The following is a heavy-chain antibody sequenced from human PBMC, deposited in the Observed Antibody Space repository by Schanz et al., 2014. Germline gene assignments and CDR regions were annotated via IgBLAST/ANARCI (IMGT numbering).Heavy chain of an antibody. D-gene: IGHD6-13*01. CDR3: AKERIAAAWTFDY. J-gene: IGHJ4*02. Sequence: EVQVLESGGGLVQPGGSLRLSCVGSGFTFGTRTMGWVRQAPGQGLEWVSTVTSAYTTYYADSVKGRFTISRDNSKNTLYLQMNSLRAEDTAVYYCAKERIAAAWTFDYWGQGTLVTVSS. CDR2: VTSAYTT. V-gene: IGHV3-23*01. CDR1: GFTFGTRT.